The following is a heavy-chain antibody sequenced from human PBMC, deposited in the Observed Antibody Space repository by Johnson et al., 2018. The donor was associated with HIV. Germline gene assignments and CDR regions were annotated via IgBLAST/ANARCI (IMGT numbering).Heavy chain of an antibody. J-gene: IGHJ3*02. CDR1: GFTFRSYA. CDR3: ARGGDDAFDI. Sequence: QVQLVESGGGVVQPGRSLNLSCAASGFTFRSYAMHWVRQAPGKGLEWVAVISYDGRNKYYADSVKGRFTISRDNAKNSLYLQMNSLRAEDTAVYYCARGGDDAFDIWGQGTMVTVSS. CDR2: ISYDGRNK. V-gene: IGHV3-30*04. D-gene: IGHD7-27*01.